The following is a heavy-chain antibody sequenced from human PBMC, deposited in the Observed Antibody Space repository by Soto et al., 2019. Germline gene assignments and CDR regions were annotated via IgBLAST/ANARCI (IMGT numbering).Heavy chain of an antibody. D-gene: IGHD3-10*01. CDR2: INRDASST. CDR3: ALAGHGSGREDYYYGMDV. CDR1: GLTFSSYW. J-gene: IGHJ6*02. V-gene: IGHV3-74*01. Sequence: GGSLRLSCAAAGLTFSSYWMHWVRQTPGKGLVWVSHINRDASSTSYADSVKGRFTISRDNAKNTLYLQMNSLRAEDTAVYYCALAGHGSGREDYYYGMDVWGQGTTVTVSS.